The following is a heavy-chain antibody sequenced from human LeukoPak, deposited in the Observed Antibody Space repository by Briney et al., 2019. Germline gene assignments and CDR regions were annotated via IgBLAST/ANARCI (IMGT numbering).Heavy chain of an antibody. D-gene: IGHD1-26*01. J-gene: IGHJ4*02. V-gene: IGHV3-23*01. Sequence: PGGSLRLSCAASGFTLSSYAMSWVRQAPGKGLEWVSTISGGGDSIYYADSVKGRFTISRDNSKNTLYLQMNSLRAEDTAVYDCAREVGHFDYWGQGTLVTVSS. CDR1: GFTLSSYA. CDR2: ISGGGDSI. CDR3: AREVGHFDY.